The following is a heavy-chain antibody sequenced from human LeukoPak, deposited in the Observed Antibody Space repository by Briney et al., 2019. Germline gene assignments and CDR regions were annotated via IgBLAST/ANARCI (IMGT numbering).Heavy chain of an antibody. V-gene: IGHV3-48*02. J-gene: IGHJ3*02. CDR2: ISRSSSNI. D-gene: IGHD1-20*01. CDR3: ARDNFDAFDI. CDR1: GFTFSSYS. Sequence: PGGSLRLSCAASGFTFSSYSMNWVRQAPGKGLEWVSYISRSSSNIYYADSVKGRFTISRDNAKNFLYLQMNSRRDEDTAMYYCARDNFDAFDIWCQGTMVTVSS.